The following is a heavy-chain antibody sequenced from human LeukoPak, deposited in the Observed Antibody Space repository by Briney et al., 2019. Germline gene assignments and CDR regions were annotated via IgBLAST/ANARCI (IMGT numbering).Heavy chain of an antibody. CDR3: ARAAGTLSY. CDR1: GGSISSYY. D-gene: IGHD6-13*01. V-gene: IGHV4-59*01. Sequence: KPSETLSLTCTVSGGSISSYYWSWIRQPPGKGLEWIGYIYYSGSTNYNPSLKSRVTISVDTSKNQFSLKLSSVTAADTAIYYCARAAGTLSYWGQGTLVTVSS. CDR2: IYYSGST. J-gene: IGHJ4*02.